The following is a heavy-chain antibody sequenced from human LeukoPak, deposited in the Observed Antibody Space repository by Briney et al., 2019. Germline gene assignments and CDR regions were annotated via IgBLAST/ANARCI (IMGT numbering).Heavy chain of an antibody. J-gene: IGHJ6*02. D-gene: IGHD3-3*01. CDR1: GFTLSDHY. Sequence: GGSLRLSCAASGFTLSDHYMDWVRQAPGKGLEWVGRTRNKANSYTTDYAASVKGRFTISRDDLKNSLYLQMNSLRTEDTAVYYCAKDGGGSLEWLPPMDVWGQGTTVTVSS. CDR2: TRNKANSYTT. V-gene: IGHV3-72*01. CDR3: AKDGGGSLEWLPPMDV.